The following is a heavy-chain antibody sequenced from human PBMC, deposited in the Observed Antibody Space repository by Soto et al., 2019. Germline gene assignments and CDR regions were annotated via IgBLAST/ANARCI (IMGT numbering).Heavy chain of an antibody. CDR2: IYYIGST. CDR1: GGSISSGGYY. CDR3: ARGLDSGKYYTFDY. D-gene: IGHD1-26*01. J-gene: IGHJ4*02. Sequence: QVQLQESGPGLVEPSQTLSLTCTVSGGSISSGGYYWSWIRQHPGKGLEWIGYIYYIGSTDYNPSLKTRVTIAADTSKNQFSLNLSSVTAADTAVYYCARGLDSGKYYTFDYWGQGTLVTVSS. V-gene: IGHV4-31*03.